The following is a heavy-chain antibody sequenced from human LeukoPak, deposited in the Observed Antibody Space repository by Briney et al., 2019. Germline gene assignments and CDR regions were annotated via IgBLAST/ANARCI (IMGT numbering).Heavy chain of an antibody. Sequence: SETLSLTCTVSGGSISSGSYYWGWIRQPPGKGLEWIGSIYYSGSTYYNPSLKSRVAISVDTSKNQFSLKLSSVTAADTAVYYCARINCGGDCYIDYWGQGTLVTVSS. CDR2: IYYSGST. D-gene: IGHD2-21*01. CDR1: GGSISSGSYY. CDR3: ARINCGGDCYIDY. J-gene: IGHJ4*02. V-gene: IGHV4-39*01.